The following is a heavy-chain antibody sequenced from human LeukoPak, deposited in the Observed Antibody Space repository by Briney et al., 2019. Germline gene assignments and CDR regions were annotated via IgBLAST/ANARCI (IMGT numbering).Heavy chain of an antibody. V-gene: IGHV3-23*01. J-gene: IGHJ4*02. D-gene: IGHD1-26*01. CDR3: AKSDGASPLYYFHY. Sequence: GGSLRISCAASGFTFNNYAMSWVRQAPGKGLEWVSGISGSGGFTYYADSVKGRFTISRDTPKNTVYLQMKSLRAEDTAVYYCAKSDGASPLYYFHYWGQGTLVTVSS. CDR2: ISGSGGFT. CDR1: GFTFNNYA.